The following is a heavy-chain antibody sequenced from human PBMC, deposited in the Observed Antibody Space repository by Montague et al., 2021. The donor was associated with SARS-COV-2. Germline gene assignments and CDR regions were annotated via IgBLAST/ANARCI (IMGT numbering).Heavy chain of an antibody. CDR2: IKQDGSEK. J-gene: IGHJ4*02. CDR1: GFTYSTFW. D-gene: IGHD3-22*01. Sequence: SLRLFCAASGFTYSTFWMTWVRQVPGKGLEWVANIKQDGSEKYYVDSVKGRFTISRDNPKNSLYLQLDSLRAEDTAVYYCARGYDSSGYQYWGQGTLVTVSS. V-gene: IGHV3-7*05. CDR3: ARGYDSSGYQY.